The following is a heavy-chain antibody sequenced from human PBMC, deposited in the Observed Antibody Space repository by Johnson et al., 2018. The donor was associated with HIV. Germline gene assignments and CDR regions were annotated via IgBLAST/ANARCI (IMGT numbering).Heavy chain of an antibody. V-gene: IGHV3-30-3*01. J-gene: IGHJ3*02. D-gene: IGHD3-10*01. CDR2: ISYDGSNK. CDR3: SRVRFSAFGYDPGAFDS. Sequence: QVQLVESGGGVVQPGRSLRLSCAASGFTFSSYAMHWVRQAPGKGLEWVAVISYDGSNKYYADSVKGRFTISRDNSKHTLYLQMNSLRAEDTAVYYCSRVRFSAFGYDPGAFDSWGQETRVTVAS. CDR1: GFTFSSYA.